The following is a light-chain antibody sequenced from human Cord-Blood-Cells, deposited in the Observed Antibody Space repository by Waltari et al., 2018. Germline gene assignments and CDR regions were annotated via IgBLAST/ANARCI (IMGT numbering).Light chain of an antibody. V-gene: IGLV2-14*01. CDR1: SSDVGGYNY. Sequence: QSALTQPASVSGSPGQSITISCTGTSSDVGGYNYVSWYQQHPGKAPKLMIYEVSNRPSGVSHRFSGYKSGNTASLTISGRQAEDEADYYCSSYTSSSTLVVFGGGTKLTVL. CDR2: EVS. J-gene: IGLJ2*01. CDR3: SSYTSSSTLVV.